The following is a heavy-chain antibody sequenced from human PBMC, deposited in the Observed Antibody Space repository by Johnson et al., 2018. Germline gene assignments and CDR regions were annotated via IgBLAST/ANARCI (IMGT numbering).Heavy chain of an antibody. D-gene: IGHD1-26*01. Sequence: QVQLVQSGGGVVQPGSSLRLSCEVSGFSITNYAMHWVRQVPGKGLEWVAVISYGGDTTFYADSVKGRFTISSDNAKNTLYLQMNSLASEDTAVYYCAKDPPTTTVDYWGQGTLVTVSS. CDR3: AKDPPTTTVDY. CDR2: ISYGGDTT. CDR1: GFSITNYA. J-gene: IGHJ4*02. V-gene: IGHV3-30-3*01.